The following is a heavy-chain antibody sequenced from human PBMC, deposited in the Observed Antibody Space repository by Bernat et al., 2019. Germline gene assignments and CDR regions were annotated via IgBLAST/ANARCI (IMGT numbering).Heavy chain of an antibody. CDR2: ISGGGETT. D-gene: IGHD3-3*01. V-gene: IGHV3-23*04. Sequence: EVQLVESGGALVQPGASLRLACTVSGFTFSDYAMTWVRQASGEGLEWLSTISGGGETTYYADSVKGRVTISRDNAKHTVFLEMNSLRAEDTAVYFCAKDLPALGVVMIFDQWGQGTPVTVSS. J-gene: IGHJ5*02. CDR1: GFTFSDYA. CDR3: AKDLPALGVVMIFDQ.